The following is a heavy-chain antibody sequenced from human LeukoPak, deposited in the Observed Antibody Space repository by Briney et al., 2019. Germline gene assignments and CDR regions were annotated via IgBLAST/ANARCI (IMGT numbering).Heavy chain of an antibody. D-gene: IGHD2-21*02. CDR2: ISSSSSYI. Sequence: GGSLRLSCAASGFTFSSYSMNWVRQAPGKGLEWVSSISSSSSYIYYADSVKGRFTISRDNAKNSLYLQMNSLRAEDTAVYYCARVEDCGCDCYSFDYWGQGTLVTVSS. CDR3: ARVEDCGCDCYSFDY. CDR1: GFTFSSYS. J-gene: IGHJ4*02. V-gene: IGHV3-21*01.